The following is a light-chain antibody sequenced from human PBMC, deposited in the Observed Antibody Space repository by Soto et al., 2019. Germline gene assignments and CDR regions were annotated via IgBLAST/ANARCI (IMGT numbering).Light chain of an antibody. CDR3: QQYNSYPWT. V-gene: IGKV1-5*01. CDR1: QSISGW. Sequence: IQMTQSPSTLSASVGDTVTITCRASQSISGWLAWYQQKPGKAPKXLIYDVSSLESGVPSRFSGSGSGTEFTLAISSLKTDDFATYYCQQYNSYPWTFGQGTKVDIK. CDR2: DVS. J-gene: IGKJ1*01.